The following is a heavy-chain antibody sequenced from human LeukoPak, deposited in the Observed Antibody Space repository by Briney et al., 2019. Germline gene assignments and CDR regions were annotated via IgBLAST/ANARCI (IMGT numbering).Heavy chain of an antibody. CDR3: ARVRSDVVVVAAILDY. CDR2: ISSSGSTI. Sequence: GGSLRLSCAASGFTFSSYEMSWVRQAPGKGLEWVSCISSSGSTIYYADSVKGRFTISRDNAKNSLYLQMNSLRAEDTAVYYCARVRSDVVVVAAILDYWGQGTLVTVSS. CDR1: GFTFSSYE. J-gene: IGHJ4*02. D-gene: IGHD2-15*01. V-gene: IGHV3-48*03.